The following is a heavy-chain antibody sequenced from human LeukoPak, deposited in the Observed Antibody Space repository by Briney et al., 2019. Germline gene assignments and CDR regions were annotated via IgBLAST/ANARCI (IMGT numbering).Heavy chain of an antibody. CDR3: ARHDRGYSGYDYDPFFDS. J-gene: IGHJ4*02. D-gene: IGHD5-12*01. CDR1: GGSISSFY. Sequence: SETLSPTCTVSGGSISSFYWSWLRQPTGKGLEWIGHIFYSGSTNYNPSLKSRVTISVETSKNQFSLKLSSVTAADTAVYYCARHDRGYSGYDYDPFFDSWGQGSLVTVSS. V-gene: IGHV4-59*01. CDR2: IFYSGST.